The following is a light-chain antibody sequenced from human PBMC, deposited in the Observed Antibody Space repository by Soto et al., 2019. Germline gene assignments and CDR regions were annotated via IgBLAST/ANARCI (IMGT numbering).Light chain of an antibody. J-gene: IGKJ4*01. CDR2: KAS. CDR3: QQYESYPMT. CDR1: QSISSW. Sequence: DSQMTQYPSTLSASIGDRVTITCRAGQSISSWLAWYQQKPGKAPKLLISKASTLQSGVPPRFSGSGSGTEFALTISSLQPDEFATYYCQQYESYPMTFGGGTQVEIK. V-gene: IGKV1-5*03.